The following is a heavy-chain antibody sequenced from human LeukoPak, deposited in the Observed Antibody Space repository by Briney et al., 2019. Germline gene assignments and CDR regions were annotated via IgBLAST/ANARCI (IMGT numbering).Heavy chain of an antibody. Sequence: GGSLRLPCAASGFTVSSNYMSWVRQAPGKGLEWVSVIYSGGSTYYADSVKGRFTISRDNSKNTLYLQMNSLRAEDTAVYYRASGFCSGGSCHTTNSPFDYWGQGTLVTVSS. D-gene: IGHD2-15*01. CDR1: GFTVSSNY. CDR2: IYSGGST. V-gene: IGHV3-66*01. CDR3: ASGFCSGGSCHTTNSPFDY. J-gene: IGHJ4*02.